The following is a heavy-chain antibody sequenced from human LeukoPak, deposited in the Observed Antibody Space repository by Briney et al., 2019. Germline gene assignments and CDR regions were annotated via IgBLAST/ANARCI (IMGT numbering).Heavy chain of an antibody. CDR3: AGRLQRHTTHNYYYYMDV. Sequence: GASVKVSCKASGGTFSSYAISWVRQAPGQGLEWMGGIIPIFGTANYAQKFQGRVTITTDESTSTAYMELSSLRSEDTAVYYCAGRLQRHTTHNYYYYMDVWGEGTTVTVSS. D-gene: IGHD6-25*01. V-gene: IGHV1-69*05. CDR1: GGTFSSYA. J-gene: IGHJ6*03. CDR2: IIPIFGTA.